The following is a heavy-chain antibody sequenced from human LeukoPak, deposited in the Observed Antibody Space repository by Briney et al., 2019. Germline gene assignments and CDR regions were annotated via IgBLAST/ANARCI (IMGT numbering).Heavy chain of an antibody. D-gene: IGHD6-6*01. CDR3: ARDPPYSSSLWVFDY. V-gene: IGHV3-7*01. CDR2: IKQDGSEK. CDR1: GFTFSSYW. J-gene: IGHJ4*02. Sequence: GGSLRLSCAASGFTFSSYWMSWVRQAPGKGVEWVANIKQDGSEKYYVDSVKGRFTISRDNAKNSLYLQMDSLRAEDTAVYYCARDPPYSSSLWVFDYWGQGTLVTVSS.